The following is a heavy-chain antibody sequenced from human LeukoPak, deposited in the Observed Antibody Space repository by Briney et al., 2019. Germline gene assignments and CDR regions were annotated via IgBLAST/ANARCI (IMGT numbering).Heavy chain of an antibody. J-gene: IGHJ4*02. CDR1: GFTFSSYA. Sequence: GGSLRLSCAASGFTFSSYAMSWVRQAPGKGLEWVPAISGSGGSTYYADSVKGRFTISRDNSKNTLYLQMNGLRAEDTAVYYCAKKSGPGIAVAGPLDYWGQGTLVTVSS. V-gene: IGHV3-23*01. CDR2: ISGSGGST. D-gene: IGHD6-19*01. CDR3: AKKSGPGIAVAGPLDY.